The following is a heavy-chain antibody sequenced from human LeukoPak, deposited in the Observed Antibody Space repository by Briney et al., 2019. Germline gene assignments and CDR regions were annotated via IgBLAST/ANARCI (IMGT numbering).Heavy chain of an antibody. V-gene: IGHV3-64D*06. D-gene: IGHD1-26*01. CDR3: VKGYSGRYLTQTFVY. Sequence: PGGSLRLSCSASGFTFSSYAMHWVRQAPGKGLEYVSAISSNGGSTYYADSVKGRFTISRDNSKNTLYLQMSSLRAEDTAVYYCVKGYSGRYLTQTFVYWGQGTLVTVSS. J-gene: IGHJ4*02. CDR1: GFTFSSYA. CDR2: ISSNGGST.